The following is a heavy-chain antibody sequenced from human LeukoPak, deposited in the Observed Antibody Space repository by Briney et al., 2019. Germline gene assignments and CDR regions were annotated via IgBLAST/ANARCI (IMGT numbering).Heavy chain of an antibody. Sequence: PGGTLRLSCAASGFTFSSHGMNWVRQAPGEGLEWVSGISPSGGITYYTDSVKGRFTISRDNSKNTVSLQMNSLRAEDTAVYYCARDRCRDPDISCSGGSLDYWGQGTLVTVSS. J-gene: IGHJ4*02. V-gene: IGHV3-23*01. CDR3: ARDRCRDPDISCSGGSLDY. D-gene: IGHD2-15*01. CDR2: ISPSGGIT. CDR1: GFTFSSHG.